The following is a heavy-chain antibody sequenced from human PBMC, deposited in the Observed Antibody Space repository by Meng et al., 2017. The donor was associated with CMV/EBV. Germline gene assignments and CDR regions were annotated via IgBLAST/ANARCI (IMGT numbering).Heavy chain of an antibody. CDR1: GFTFSSYW. Sequence: GESLKISCAASGFTFSSYWMGWVRQAPGKGLEWVANIKQDGSEKYYVDSVKGRFTISRDNAKNSLYLQMNSLRAEDTAVYYCARDPYDFWTSYYYGMDVWGQGTTVTVSS. V-gene: IGHV3-7*01. CDR3: ARDPYDFWTSYYYGMDV. CDR2: IKQDGSEK. J-gene: IGHJ6*02. D-gene: IGHD3-3*01.